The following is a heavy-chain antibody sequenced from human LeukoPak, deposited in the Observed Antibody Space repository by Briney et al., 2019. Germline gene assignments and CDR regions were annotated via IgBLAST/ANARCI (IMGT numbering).Heavy chain of an antibody. D-gene: IGHD6-19*01. Sequence: GESLKISCKGSGYSFTSYWISWVRQMPGKGLEWMGIIYPGDSDTRYSPSFQGQVTISADKSISTAYLQWSSLKASDTAIYYCARPLIAVPGTDPYFDYWGQGTLVTVSS. CDR2: IYPGDSDT. CDR3: ARPLIAVPGTDPYFDY. J-gene: IGHJ4*02. V-gene: IGHV5-51*01. CDR1: GYSFTSYW.